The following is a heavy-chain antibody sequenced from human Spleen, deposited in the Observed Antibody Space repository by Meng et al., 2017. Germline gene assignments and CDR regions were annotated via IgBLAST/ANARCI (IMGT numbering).Heavy chain of an antibody. CDR2: IGGSVGGT. CDR3: ARGDGPGSYLIDY. V-gene: IGHV3-23*01. Sequence: EVQLLESGGGLVQPGGSLRLSCAASGFTFSTYAMSWVRQAPGKGLQWVSAIGGSVGGTYYADSVKGRFTISRDNSKNTLYLQMISLRAEDTAVYYCARGDGPGSYLIDYWGQGILVTVSS. CDR1: GFTFSTYA. D-gene: IGHD3-10*01. J-gene: IGHJ4*02.